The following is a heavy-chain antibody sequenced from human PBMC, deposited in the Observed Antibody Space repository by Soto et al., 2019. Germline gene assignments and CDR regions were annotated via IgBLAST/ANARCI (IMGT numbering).Heavy chain of an antibody. CDR1: EFTFSTYW. J-gene: IGHJ4*02. D-gene: IGHD6-19*01. Sequence: EVQLVESGGGLVQPGGSLRLSCVVSEFTFSTYWMTWVRQAPGKGLEWVANIEQDGGEKNYPESVRGRFTISRDNAKKSLFLEMKSLIAEDTAVYYCTVGSGWESDRGGQGTLVTVPS. CDR2: IEQDGGEK. CDR3: TVGSGWESDR. V-gene: IGHV3-7*05.